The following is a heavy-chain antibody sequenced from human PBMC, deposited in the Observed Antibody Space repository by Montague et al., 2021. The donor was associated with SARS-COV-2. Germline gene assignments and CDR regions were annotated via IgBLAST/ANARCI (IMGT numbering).Heavy chain of an antibody. Sequence: SLRLSCAASGFTFSSYDMHWVRQATGKGLEWVSAIGTAGDTYYXXXVXXXFTXSRENAKNSLYLQMNSLRAGDTAVYYCARAPRGYYDSSGYYNPPYYFGYWGQGTLVTVSS. CDR1: GFTFSSYD. J-gene: IGHJ4*02. CDR2: IGTAGDT. D-gene: IGHD3-22*01. CDR3: ARAPRGYYDSSGYYNPPYYFGY. V-gene: IGHV3-13*01.